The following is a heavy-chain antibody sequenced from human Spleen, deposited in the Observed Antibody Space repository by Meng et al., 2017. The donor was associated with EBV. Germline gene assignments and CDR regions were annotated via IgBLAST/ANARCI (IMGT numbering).Heavy chain of an antibody. CDR1: GGSISSGDYY. V-gene: IGHV4-30-4*01. Sequence: QVQLMESGPGLVKSSQPLSLTCAVSGGSISSGDYYWSWIRQPPGKGLEWMGNIYYTGSTYYNPSLKSRLSILVDTSKNHFSVRLSSVTAADTAVYFCARGPDYYVSSGAGAFDFWGLGTLVTVSS. D-gene: IGHD3-22*01. CDR2: IYYTGST. CDR3: ARGPDYYVSSGAGAFDF. J-gene: IGHJ4*02.